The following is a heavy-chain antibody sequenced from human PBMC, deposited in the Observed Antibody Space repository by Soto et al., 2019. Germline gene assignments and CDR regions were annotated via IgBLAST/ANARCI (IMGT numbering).Heavy chain of an antibody. CDR2: IYWNSDRI. V-gene: IGHV3-9*01. Sequence: EVQLVESGGGLVQPGRSLRLSCVGSGFTIHDHAMHWVRQAPGKGLEWVSGIYWNSDRIDYAESVKGRFTISRDNAKNSLYLQMNSQRADETAMYYCGKDISPGGMDVWGQGTTATVTS. CDR1: GFTIHDHA. CDR3: GKDISPGGMDV. J-gene: IGHJ6*02.